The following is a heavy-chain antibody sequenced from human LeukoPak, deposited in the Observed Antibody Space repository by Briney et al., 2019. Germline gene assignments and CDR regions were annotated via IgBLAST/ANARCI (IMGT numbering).Heavy chain of an antibody. CDR3: AKDRGFGEYFPFFY. V-gene: IGHV3-23*01. Sequence: GGSLSLSCAASGFTFSTYAMSWVRQTPEKGLEWVSAISGSGGSTYYADSVKGRFTISRDNSKNTLYLQMNSLRAEDTAVYYCAKDRGFGEYFPFFYWGQGTLVTVSS. CDR1: GFTFSTYA. J-gene: IGHJ4*02. D-gene: IGHD3-10*01. CDR2: ISGSGGST.